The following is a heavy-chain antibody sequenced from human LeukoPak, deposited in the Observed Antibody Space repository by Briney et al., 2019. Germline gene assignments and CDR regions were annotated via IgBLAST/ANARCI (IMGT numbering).Heavy chain of an antibody. Sequence: ASVKVSCKASGYTFTGYYMHWVRQAPGQGLEWVGWINPNSGGTNYAQTLQGRVTMTRDTSISTAYMELSRLRSDDTAVYYCARDNVRDSSSPRGGDYWGQGALVTVSS. V-gene: IGHV1-2*02. CDR1: GYTFTGYY. J-gene: IGHJ4*02. CDR3: ARDNVRDSSSPRGGDY. D-gene: IGHD6-6*01. CDR2: INPNSGGT.